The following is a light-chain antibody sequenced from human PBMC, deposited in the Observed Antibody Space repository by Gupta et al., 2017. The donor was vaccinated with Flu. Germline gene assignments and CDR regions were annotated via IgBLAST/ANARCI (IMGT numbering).Light chain of an antibody. J-gene: IGLJ2*01. CDR3: NSPDSSGNHLV. Sequence: SSALTQDSAVSVALGQTVRITCQGDSLRSYYANWYQQKPGQAPVLVIYGKNNRPSGIPDRFSGSSSGTTASLTITGAQAEDEADYYCNSPDSSGNHLVFGGGTKLTVL. V-gene: IGLV3-19*01. CDR1: SLRSYY. CDR2: GKN.